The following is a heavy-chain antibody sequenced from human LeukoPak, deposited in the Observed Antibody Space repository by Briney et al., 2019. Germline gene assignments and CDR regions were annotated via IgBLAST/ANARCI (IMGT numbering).Heavy chain of an antibody. Sequence: GGGWRLGCGASGWAFSWNAVGGVRQDPGKGLEWVSAISGSGGSTYYADSVKGRFTISRDNSKNTLYLQMNSLRAEDTAVYYCAKAGEGPSGYYLDYWGQGTLVTVSS. J-gene: IGHJ4*02. CDR2: ISGSGGST. CDR3: AKAGEGPSGYYLDY. D-gene: IGHD3-22*01. V-gene: IGHV3-23*01. CDR1: GWAFSWNA.